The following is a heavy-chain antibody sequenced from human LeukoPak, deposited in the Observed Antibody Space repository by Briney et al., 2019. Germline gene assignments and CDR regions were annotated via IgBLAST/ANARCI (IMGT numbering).Heavy chain of an antibody. CDR1: RFTFSNYW. V-gene: IGHV3-74*01. CDR2: IKSDGSST. CDR3: SRDSLSSCGGDCYSGLDV. J-gene: IGHJ6*02. D-gene: IGHD2-21*02. Sequence: GGSLRLSCAASRFTFSNYWMHWVRQAPGEALMWVSRIKSDGSSTTYADSVKGRFTISRDNAKNTLYLQMNSLRAEDTAVYYCSRDSLSSCGGDCYSGLDVWGQGTTVTVSS.